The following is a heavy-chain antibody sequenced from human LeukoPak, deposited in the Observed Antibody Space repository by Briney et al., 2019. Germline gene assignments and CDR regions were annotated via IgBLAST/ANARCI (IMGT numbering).Heavy chain of an antibody. J-gene: IGHJ3*02. CDR1: GFTVSSNY. CDR2: IYSGGNT. CDR3: ARDVGFIVGATPGAFDI. V-gene: IGHV3-66*01. D-gene: IGHD1-26*01. Sequence: GGSLRLSCAASGFTVSSNYMTGVRQAPGKGLEWVSVIYSGGNTYYADSVKGRFTISRDNTKNTVYLQMNSLRADDTAVYYCARDVGFIVGATPGAFDIWGQGTMVTVSS.